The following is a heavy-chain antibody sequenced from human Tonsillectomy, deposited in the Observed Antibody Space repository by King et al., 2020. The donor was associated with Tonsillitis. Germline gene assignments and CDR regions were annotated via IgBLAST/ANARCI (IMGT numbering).Heavy chain of an antibody. CDR2: IKRKIDGGTT. J-gene: IGHJ4*02. D-gene: IGHD3-22*01. Sequence: VQLVESGGGLVKPGGSLRLSCAASGFTISNAWMSWVRQAPGKGLEWVGRIKRKIDGGTTDYAAPVEGRFTISRDDSKNTLYLQMNSLKTEDTALYYCSTAYYYDSSGYYYLPFDYWGQGTLVTVSS. CDR1: GFTISNAW. CDR3: STAYYYDSSGYYYLPFDY. V-gene: IGHV3-15*01.